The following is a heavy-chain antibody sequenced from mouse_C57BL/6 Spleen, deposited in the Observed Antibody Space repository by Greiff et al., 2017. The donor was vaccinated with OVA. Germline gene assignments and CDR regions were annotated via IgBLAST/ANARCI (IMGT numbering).Heavy chain of an antibody. Sequence: VKLMESGAELVRPGASVKLSCKASGYTFTDYYINWVKQRPGQGLEWIARIYPGSGNTYYNEKFKGKATLTAEKSSSTAYMQLSSLTSEDSAVYFCAIYGNYSYYAMDYWGQGTSVTVSS. J-gene: IGHJ4*01. CDR2: IYPGSGNT. CDR1: GYTFTDYY. CDR3: AIYGNYSYYAMDY. D-gene: IGHD2-1*01. V-gene: IGHV1-76*01.